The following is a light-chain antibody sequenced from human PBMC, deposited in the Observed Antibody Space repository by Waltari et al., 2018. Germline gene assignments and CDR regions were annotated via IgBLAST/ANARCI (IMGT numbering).Light chain of an antibody. CDR3: SSYAGNRSVV. V-gene: IGLV2-23*02. Sequence: QSALTQPASVSGSPGQSITVSCTGTSSDVGSYNLVSWYQQHPGKAPKLLIFEFSQRPSGISNLFAGSKCGNTASLTVSGLQAEDGADYSCSSYAGNRSVVFGGGTKLTVL. J-gene: IGLJ2*01. CDR1: SSDVGSYNL. CDR2: EFS.